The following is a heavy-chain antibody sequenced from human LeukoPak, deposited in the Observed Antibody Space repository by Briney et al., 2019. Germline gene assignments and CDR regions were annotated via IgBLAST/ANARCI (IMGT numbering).Heavy chain of an antibody. Sequence: KDGESLKISCLGSGYSFTTYWIGWVRQMPGKGLEWMGIIYPDDSDTTFSPSFQGQVTISADKSISTAYLQWSSLKASDTAMYYCARVTYYYDSSGDTHFDYWGQGTLVTVSS. CDR3: ARVTYYYDSSGDTHFDY. V-gene: IGHV5-51*01. CDR1: GYSFTTYW. J-gene: IGHJ4*02. D-gene: IGHD3-22*01. CDR2: IYPDDSDT.